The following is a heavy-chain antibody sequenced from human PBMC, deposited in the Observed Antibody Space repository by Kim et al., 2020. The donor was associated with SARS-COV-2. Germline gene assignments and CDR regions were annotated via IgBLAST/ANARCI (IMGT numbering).Heavy chain of an antibody. J-gene: IGHJ6*02. CDR2: ISAYNGNT. CDR1: GYTFTSYG. CDR3: ARCLTQYPGYYGSGSYGDYYGMDV. Sequence: ASVKVSCKASGYTFTSYGLSWVRQAPGQGLEWMGWISAYNGNTNYAQKLQGRVTMTTDTSTSTAYMELRSLRSDDTAVYYCARCLTQYPGYYGSGSYGDYYGMDVWGQGTTVTVSS. D-gene: IGHD3-10*01. V-gene: IGHV1-18*01.